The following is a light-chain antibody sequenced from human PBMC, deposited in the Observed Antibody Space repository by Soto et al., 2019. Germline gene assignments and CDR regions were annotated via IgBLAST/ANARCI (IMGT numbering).Light chain of an antibody. CDR1: QSVRSY. V-gene: IGKV3-11*01. Sequence: EIVLTQSPATLSLSPGERATLSCRASQSVRSYLAWYQQKHGQAPRLLIYDASNRATGIPARFSGSGSGTDFTLTISSLEPEDFAVYYCQQRSNWQFTFGPGTKVDI. J-gene: IGKJ3*01. CDR2: DAS. CDR3: QQRSNWQFT.